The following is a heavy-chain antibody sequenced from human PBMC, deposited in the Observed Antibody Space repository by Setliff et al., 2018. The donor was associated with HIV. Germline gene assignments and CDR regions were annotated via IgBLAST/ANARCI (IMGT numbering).Heavy chain of an antibody. D-gene: IGHD6-19*01. CDR2: IHTTGST. J-gene: IGHJ6*03. V-gene: IGHV4-61*09. CDR1: GDSISSGSYY. CDR3: ARVQTMAVAGTQYYYMDV. Sequence: SETLSLTCSVSGDSISSGSYYWSWIRLPAGKGLEWIGQIHTTGSTNYNPSLKSRVTISMDASKNQFSLNLNSVTATDTAVYYCARVQTMAVAGTQYYYMDVWGKGTTVTVSS.